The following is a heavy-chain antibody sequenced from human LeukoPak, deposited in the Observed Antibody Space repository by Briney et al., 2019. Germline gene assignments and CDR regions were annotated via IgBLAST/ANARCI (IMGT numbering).Heavy chain of an antibody. Sequence: GGSLRLSCAASGFTFSSYSMNWVRPAPGNGLEWVSSIISSSSYKDYADSVKVRFTISRDNAKNSLYLQMNSLRAEDTAVYYCARDLVRFLEWYDAFDIWGQGTMVTVSS. CDR2: IISSSSYK. D-gene: IGHD3-3*01. J-gene: IGHJ3*02. CDR1: GFTFSSYS. CDR3: ARDLVRFLEWYDAFDI. V-gene: IGHV3-21*01.